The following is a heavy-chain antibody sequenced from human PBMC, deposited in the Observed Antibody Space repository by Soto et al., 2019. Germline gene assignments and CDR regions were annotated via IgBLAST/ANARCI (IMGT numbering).Heavy chain of an antibody. CDR1: GFTFSNYW. Sequence: EVQLVESGGGLVQPGGSLTLSCAASGFTFSNYWMNWVRQAPGKGLEWVANIQEYGNGKNYVDSVKGRFTIFRDNAQNALLRQMKSLKPEDTAGYSCAGGHYAVVQAGRGENHHSYRMDVSGQGPTVTVSS. D-gene: IGHD2-2*01. J-gene: IGHJ6*02. CDR3: AGGHYAVVQAGRGENHHSYRMDV. V-gene: IGHV3-7*03. CDR2: IQEYGNGK.